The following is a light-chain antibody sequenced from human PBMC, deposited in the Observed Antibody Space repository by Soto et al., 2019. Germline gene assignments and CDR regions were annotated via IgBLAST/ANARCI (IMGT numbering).Light chain of an antibody. CDR1: QSVISNY. V-gene: IGKV3-20*01. CDR2: GAF. CDR3: QQYGNSPT. J-gene: IGKJ3*01. Sequence: EIVLTQSPGTLSLSPGERATLSCRASQSVISNYLAWYQQKPGQAPRLLIYGAFSRATGIPDRFSGSGSGTDFTLTVSRLEPEDFAVYYCQQYGNSPTFGPETKVDVK.